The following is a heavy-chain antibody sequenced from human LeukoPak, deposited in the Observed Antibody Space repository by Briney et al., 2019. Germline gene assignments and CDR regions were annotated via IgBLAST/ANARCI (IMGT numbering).Heavy chain of an antibody. J-gene: IGHJ4*02. CDR3: ARRSVTTFDY. Sequence: GGSLSLSCAASGFTFSSYVMSWVRQAPGKELEWVSLISGNDGSTYYADSVKGRFTISRDNSKNTLYLQMSSLRADDTAVYYCARRSVTTFDYWGQGTLVTVSS. CDR1: GFTFSSYV. CDR2: ISGNDGST. V-gene: IGHV3-23*01. D-gene: IGHD4-17*01.